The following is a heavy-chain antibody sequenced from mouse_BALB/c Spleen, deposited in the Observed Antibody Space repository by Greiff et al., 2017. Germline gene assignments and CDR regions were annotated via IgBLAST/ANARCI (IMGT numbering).Heavy chain of an antibody. D-gene: IGHD1-1*01. Sequence: EVKLMESGGGLVKPGGSLKLSCAASGFTFSSYTMSWVRQTPEKRLEWVATISSGGSYTYYPDSVKGRFTISRDNAKNTLYLQMSSLKSEDTAMYYCTRADYSYFDYWGQGTTLTVSS. J-gene: IGHJ2*01. CDR3: TRADYSYFDY. CDR2: ISSGGSYT. CDR1: GFTFSSYT. V-gene: IGHV5-6-4*01.